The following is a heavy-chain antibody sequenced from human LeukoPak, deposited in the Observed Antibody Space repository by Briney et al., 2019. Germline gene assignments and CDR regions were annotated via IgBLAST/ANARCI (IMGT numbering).Heavy chain of an antibody. CDR2: ISSSSSYI. Sequence: GGSLRLSCAASGFTFSSYSMNWVRQAPGKGLEWVSSISSSSSYIYYADSVKGRFTISRDNARNSLYLQMNSLRAEDTAVYYCARGDYAPYYFDYWGQGTLVTVSS. CDR1: GFTFSSYS. J-gene: IGHJ4*02. V-gene: IGHV3-21*01. CDR3: ARGDYAPYYFDY. D-gene: IGHD4-17*01.